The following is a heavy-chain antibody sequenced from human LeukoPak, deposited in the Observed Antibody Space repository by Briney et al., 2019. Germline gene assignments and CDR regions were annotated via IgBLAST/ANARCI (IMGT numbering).Heavy chain of an antibody. CDR3: ATTSIIGGCFDY. D-gene: IGHD6-6*01. J-gene: IGHJ4*02. CDR2: IYYSGST. Sequence: PSETLSLTCTVSGGSISSYYWSWLRQPPGKGLEWIGYIYYSGSTNYNPSLKSRVTISVDTSKNQFSLKLSSVTAAVTAVYYCATTSIIGGCFDYWGQGTQVTVSS. CDR1: GGSISSYY. V-gene: IGHV4-59*01.